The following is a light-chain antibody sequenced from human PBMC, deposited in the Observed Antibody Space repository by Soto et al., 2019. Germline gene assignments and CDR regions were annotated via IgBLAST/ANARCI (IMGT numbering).Light chain of an antibody. Sequence: QSVLTQPASVSGSPGQSITISCTGTSSDVGDYNYVSWYQQHPGKAPKLMIYDVSNRPSGVSNRFSGSKSGNTASLTISGLQAEDEADYYCSSYTSSSTPVVFGGGTKLTVL. CDR3: SSYTSSSTPVV. V-gene: IGLV2-14*01. CDR2: DVS. CDR1: SSDVGDYNY. J-gene: IGLJ2*01.